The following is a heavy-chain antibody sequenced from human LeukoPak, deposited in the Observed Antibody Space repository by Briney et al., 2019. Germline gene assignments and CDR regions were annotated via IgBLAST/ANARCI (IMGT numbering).Heavy chain of an antibody. CDR3: AKVYCSSPRCFLPFDY. Sequence: GGSLRLSCSTPGFTFKNFALSWVRQAPGEGLEWVATIPYRAGKSYYADSVQGRFSISRDDSAKTVYLHLNSLRAGDTAIYYCAKVYCSSPRCFLPFDYWGQGTLVTVSS. CDR1: GFTFKNFA. CDR2: IPYRAGKS. J-gene: IGHJ4*02. D-gene: IGHD2-2*01. V-gene: IGHV3-23*01.